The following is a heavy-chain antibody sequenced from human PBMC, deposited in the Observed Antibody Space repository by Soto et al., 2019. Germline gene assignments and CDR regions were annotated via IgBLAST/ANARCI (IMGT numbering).Heavy chain of an antibody. CDR1: GYSFAGYW. CDR3: ARQIYDSDTGPNFQYYFDS. J-gene: IGHJ4*02. CDR2: IDPSDSQT. Sequence: PGESLKISCKGSGYSFAGYWITWVRQKPGKGVEWMGRIDPSDSQTYYSPSFRGHVTIPVTKSITTVFLQWSSLRASDTAMYYCARQIYDSDTGPNFQYYFDSWGQGTPVTVSS. D-gene: IGHD3-22*01. V-gene: IGHV5-10-1*01.